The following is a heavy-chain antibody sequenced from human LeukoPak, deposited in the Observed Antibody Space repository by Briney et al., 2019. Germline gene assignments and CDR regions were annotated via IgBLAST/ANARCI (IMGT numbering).Heavy chain of an antibody. D-gene: IGHD2-2*01. CDR2: IRYDGSNK. Sequence: GESLKISCAASGFTFSSYGMHWVRQAPGKGLEWVAFIRYDGSNKYYADSVKGRFTISRDNSKNTLYLQMNSLRAEDTAVYYCAKGEGVPAAPVFPWGQGTLVTVSS. CDR3: AKGEGVPAAPVFP. V-gene: IGHV3-30*02. CDR1: GFTFSSYG. J-gene: IGHJ5*02.